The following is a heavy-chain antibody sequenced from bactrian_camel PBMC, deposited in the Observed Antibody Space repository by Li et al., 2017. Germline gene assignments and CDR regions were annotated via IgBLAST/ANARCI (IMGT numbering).Heavy chain of an antibody. CDR2: IDSDGST. V-gene: IGHV3S53*01. CDR1: GYANSRHC. Sequence: HVQLVESGGGSVQAGGSLRLSCAASGYANSRHCMGWFRQAPGKEREGVAAIDSDGSTSYADSVKGRFTISQDNAKNNVYLQMNMLKSEDTAIYYCAADEGLWEGYGECSRFVYWGQGTQVTVS. CDR3: AADEGLWEGYGECSRFVY. D-gene: IGHD3*01. J-gene: IGHJ4*01.